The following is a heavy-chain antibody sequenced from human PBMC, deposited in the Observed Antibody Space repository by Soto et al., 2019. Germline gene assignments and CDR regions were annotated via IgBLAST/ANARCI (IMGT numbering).Heavy chain of an antibody. J-gene: IGHJ6*02. CDR3: AKDISDSTSYYYGMDV. CDR2: ISWDGGST. Sequence: GSVQLTCSASGFTFDDYTMHWVRQAPGKGLEWVSLISWDGGSTYYADSVKGRFTISRDNSKNSLYLQMNSLRTEDTALYYCAKDISDSTSYYYGMDVWGQGTKVTVYS. V-gene: IGHV3-43*01. CDR1: GFTFDDYT. D-gene: IGHD2-2*01.